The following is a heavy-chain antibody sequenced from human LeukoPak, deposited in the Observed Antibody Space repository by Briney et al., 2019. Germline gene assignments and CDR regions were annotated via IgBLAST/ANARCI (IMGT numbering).Heavy chain of an antibody. CDR2: IYYSGNT. Sequence: PSETLSLTCTVSGGSISSGGYYWSWIRQHPGKGLEWIGYIYYSGNTYYSPSLKSRVTISIDTSKNQFSLKLSSVTAADTAVYYCARGQDDYSSFYTWFDPWGQGTLGSVSS. J-gene: IGHJ5*02. CDR1: GGSISSGGYY. V-gene: IGHV4-31*03. CDR3: ARGQDDYSSFYTWFDP. D-gene: IGHD4-11*01.